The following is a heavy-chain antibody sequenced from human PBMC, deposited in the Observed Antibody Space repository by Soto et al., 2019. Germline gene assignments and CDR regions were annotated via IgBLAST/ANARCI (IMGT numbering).Heavy chain of an antibody. J-gene: IGHJ5*02. CDR2: IYYSGST. CDR1: GGSISSSSYY. CDR3: ARQALSVIVVVPALNWFDP. V-gene: IGHV4-39*01. Sequence: LSLPCTVSGGSISSSSYYWGWIRQPPGKGLEWIGSIYYSGSTYYNPSLKSRVTISVDTSKNQFSLKLSSVTAADTAVYYCARQALSVIVVVPALNWFDPWGRGTLVTVSA. D-gene: IGHD2-2*01.